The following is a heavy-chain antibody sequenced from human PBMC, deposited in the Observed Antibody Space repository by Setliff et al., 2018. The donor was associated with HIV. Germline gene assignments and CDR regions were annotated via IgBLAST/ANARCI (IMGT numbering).Heavy chain of an antibody. CDR1: GGSFSRGCYY. CDR3: ASDYGDYGAFDI. CDR2: MHYSGNT. V-gene: IGHV4-30-4*08. Sequence: PSETLSLTCAVYGGSFSRGCYYCGWMRQPPGKGLAWIGYMHYSGNTYYNPSLKTRVTISLDASRNHFSLNLSSVTAADTAVYYCASDYGDYGAFDIWGQGTMVTVSS. D-gene: IGHD4-17*01. J-gene: IGHJ3*02.